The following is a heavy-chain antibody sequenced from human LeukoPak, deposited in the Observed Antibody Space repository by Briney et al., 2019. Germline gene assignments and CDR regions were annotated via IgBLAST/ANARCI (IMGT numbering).Heavy chain of an antibody. CDR3: ARDFTDYGDYGAFDY. J-gene: IGHJ4*02. V-gene: IGHV3-33*01. Sequence: PGGSLRPSCAASGFTFSSYGMHWVRQAPGKGLEWVAVIWYDGSNKYYADSVKGRFTISRDNSKNTLYLQMNSLRAEDTAVYYCARDFTDYGDYGAFDYWGQGTLVTVSS. CDR2: IWYDGSNK. CDR1: GFTFSSYG. D-gene: IGHD4-17*01.